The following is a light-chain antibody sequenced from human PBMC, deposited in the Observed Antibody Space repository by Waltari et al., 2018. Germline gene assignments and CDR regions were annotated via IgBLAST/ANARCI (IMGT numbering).Light chain of an antibody. Sequence: QSALTQPASVSGSPGQSITISCTANSSAVGSYRFVSWYHQHPGKAPKLMIYGGSQRPSGISNRFSGSKSGNTASLTISGLRAEDEADYYCCSYAGSSPHVVFGGGTKLTVL. V-gene: IGLV2-23*01. CDR1: SSAVGSYRF. J-gene: IGLJ2*01. CDR2: GGS. CDR3: CSYAGSSPHVV.